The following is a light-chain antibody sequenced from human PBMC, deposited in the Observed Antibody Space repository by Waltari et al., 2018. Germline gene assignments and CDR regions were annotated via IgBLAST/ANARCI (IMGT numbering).Light chain of an antibody. CDR1: ALPKQY. CDR2: KDS. Sequence: SYELTQPPSVSVSPGQTARITCSGDALPKQYAYWYQQKPGQAPVLVIYKDSERPSVIPERCSGSSSGTTVTLTISGVQAEDEADYYCQSADSSGTYVFGTGTKVTVL. CDR3: QSADSSGTYV. V-gene: IGLV3-25*03. J-gene: IGLJ1*01.